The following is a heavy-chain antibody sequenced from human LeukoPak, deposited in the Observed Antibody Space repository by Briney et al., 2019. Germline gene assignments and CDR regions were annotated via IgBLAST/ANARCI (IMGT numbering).Heavy chain of an antibody. CDR1: GFTVSSNY. CDR2: IYSSGST. V-gene: IGHV3-53*01. J-gene: IGHJ3*02. CDR3: ARANPHLGLALDI. D-gene: IGHD3-10*01. Sequence: GGSLRLSCAASGFTVSSNYMSWVRQAPGKGLEWVSVIYSSGSTHYADSVKGRFTISRDNSKNTLYFQMNSLRAEDTAVYYCARANPHLGLALDIWGQGTMVTVSS.